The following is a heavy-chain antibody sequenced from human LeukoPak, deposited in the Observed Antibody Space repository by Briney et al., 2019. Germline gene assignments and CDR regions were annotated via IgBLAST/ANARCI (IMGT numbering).Heavy chain of an antibody. J-gene: IGHJ4*02. CDR2: INSDGSST. CDR3: ARDLRYFDY. CDR1: GFTFSNHG. D-gene: IGHD3-9*01. Sequence: PGGSLRLSCAASGFTFSNHGMNWVRQAPGKGLEWVSRINSDGSSTSYADSVKGRFTISRDNAKNTLYLQMNSLRAEDTAVYYCARDLRYFDYWGQGTLVTVSS. V-gene: IGHV3-74*01.